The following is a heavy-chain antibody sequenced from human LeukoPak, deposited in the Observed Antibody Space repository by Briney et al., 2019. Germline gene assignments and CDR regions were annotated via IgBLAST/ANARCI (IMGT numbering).Heavy chain of an antibody. D-gene: IGHD2-2*01. V-gene: IGHV3-33*06. CDR2: IWYDGSNK. Sequence: LSGGSLRLSCAASGFTFSSYGMHWVRQAPGKGLEWVAVIWYDGSNKYYADSVKGRFTISRDNSKNTLYLQMNSLRAEDTAVYYCANYPPYCSSTGCYAAPNMDVWGKGTTVTVSS. J-gene: IGHJ6*03. CDR3: ANYPPYCSSTGCYAAPNMDV. CDR1: GFTFSSYG.